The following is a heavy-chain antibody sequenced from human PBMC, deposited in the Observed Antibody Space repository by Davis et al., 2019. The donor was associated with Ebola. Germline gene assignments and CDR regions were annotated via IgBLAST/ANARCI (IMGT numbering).Heavy chain of an antibody. J-gene: IGHJ3*02. CDR1: GYTFTGYY. V-gene: IGHV1-2*02. Sequence: ASVKVSCKASGYTFTGYYMHWVRQAPGQGLEWMGWINPNSGGTNYAQKFQGRVTMTRDTFISTAYMELSRLRSDDTAVYYCARAGRDWGRAFDIWGQGTMVTVSS. CDR2: INPNSGGT. CDR3: ARAGRDWGRAFDI. D-gene: IGHD3/OR15-3a*01.